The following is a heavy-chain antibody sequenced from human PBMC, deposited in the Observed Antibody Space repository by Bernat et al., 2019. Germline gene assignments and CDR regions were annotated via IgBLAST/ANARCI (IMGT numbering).Heavy chain of an antibody. D-gene: IGHD6-13*01. CDR1: GFTFSDYS. CDR2: ISSSGSTI. Sequence: EVQLVESGGGVVQPGRSLRLSCVASGFTFSDYSLHWVRQAPGKGLEWVSYISSSGSTIYYADSVKGRFTISRDNAKNSLYLQMNSLRAEDTAVYYCAGAGRNSSTWYPYYFDYWGQGTLVTVSS. CDR3: AGAGRNSSTWYPYYFDY. J-gene: IGHJ4*02. V-gene: IGHV3-48*03.